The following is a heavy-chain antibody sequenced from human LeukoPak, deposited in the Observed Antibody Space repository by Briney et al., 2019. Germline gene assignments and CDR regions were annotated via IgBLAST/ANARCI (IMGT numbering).Heavy chain of an antibody. CDR3: AREGGSFEEDGMDV. V-gene: IGHV1-8*01. Sequence: ASVKVSCKASGYTFTSYDINWVRQATGQGLEWMGWMNPNSGNTGYAQKFQGRGTITSNTSISTAYMELSSLRSEDTAVYYCAREGGSFEEDGMDVWGQGTTVTVSS. J-gene: IGHJ6*02. CDR1: GYTFTSYD. D-gene: IGHD1-26*01. CDR2: MNPNSGNT.